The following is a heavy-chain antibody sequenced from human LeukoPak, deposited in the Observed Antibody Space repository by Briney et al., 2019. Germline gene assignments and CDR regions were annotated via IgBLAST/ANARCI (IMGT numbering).Heavy chain of an antibody. Sequence: GGSLRLSCAASGFTFSNYAMSWVRQAPGKGLEWVSAISGSGGSTYYADSVKGRFTISRDNSKNTLYLQMNSLRAEDTAVYYCAKDESIVVVPAALDYWGQGTLVTVSS. CDR1: GFTFSNYA. V-gene: IGHV3-23*01. D-gene: IGHD2-2*01. J-gene: IGHJ4*02. CDR2: ISGSGGST. CDR3: AKDESIVVVPAALDY.